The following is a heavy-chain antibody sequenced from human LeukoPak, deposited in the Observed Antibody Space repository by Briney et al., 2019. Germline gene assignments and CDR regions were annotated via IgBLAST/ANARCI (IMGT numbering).Heavy chain of an antibody. V-gene: IGHV4-30-2*01. CDR2: IYHSGST. D-gene: IGHD2-15*01. CDR1: GGSISSGGYS. CDR3: TRDREEHCSGGSCFFDY. Sequence: SETLSLTCAVSGGSISSGGYSWSWIRQPPGKGLEWIGYIYHSGSTYYNPSLKSRVTISVDRSKNQFSLKLSSVTAEDTAVYYCTRDREEHCSGGSCFFDYWGQGTLVTVSS. J-gene: IGHJ4*02.